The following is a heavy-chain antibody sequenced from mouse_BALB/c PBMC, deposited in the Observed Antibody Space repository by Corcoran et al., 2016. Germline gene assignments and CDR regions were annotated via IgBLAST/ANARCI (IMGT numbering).Heavy chain of an antibody. D-gene: IGHD2-1*01. V-gene: IGHV1S136*01. J-gene: IGHJ4*01. CDR3: ARGRTLLSG. CDR2: INPYNDGT. Sequence: EVQLQQSGPALVKPGAAVKMSCKASGYTFTSYVMHWVKQKTGQGLEWIGYINPYNDGTKYNEKFKGKATLTSDKSSSTAYMELSSLTSEDSAVYYCARGRTLLSGWGQGTSVTVSS. CDR1: GYTFTSYV.